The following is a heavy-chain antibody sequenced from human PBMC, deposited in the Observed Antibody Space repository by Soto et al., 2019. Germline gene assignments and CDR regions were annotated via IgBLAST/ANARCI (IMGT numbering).Heavy chain of an antibody. D-gene: IGHD2-2*01. V-gene: IGHV4-59*08. CDR3: ARPLGYCSSTSCYFDGMDV. CDR1: GGSISSYY. J-gene: IGHJ6*02. Sequence: SETLSLTCTVSGGSISSYYWSWIRQPPGKGLEWIGYIYYSGSTNYNPSLKSRVTISADTSKNQFSLKLSSVTAADTAVYYCARPLGYCSSTSCYFDGMDVWGQGTTVTVSS. CDR2: IYYSGST.